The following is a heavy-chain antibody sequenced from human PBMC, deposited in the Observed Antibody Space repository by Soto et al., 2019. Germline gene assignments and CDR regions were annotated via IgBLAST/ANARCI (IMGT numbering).Heavy chain of an antibody. CDR1: GESFSGYA. Sequence: SETLSLTCAVYGESFSGYAWAWIRQPPGKALEWIGHTYHSGNPYYNPSLKSRVIISVDRSKNQFSLKLSSVTAADTAVYYCARTRDVLRYFDWLSPGWCFDLWGRGTLVTVSS. CDR3: ARTRDVLRYFDWLSPGWCFDL. J-gene: IGHJ2*01. V-gene: IGHV4-34*01. D-gene: IGHD3-9*01. CDR2: TYHSGNP.